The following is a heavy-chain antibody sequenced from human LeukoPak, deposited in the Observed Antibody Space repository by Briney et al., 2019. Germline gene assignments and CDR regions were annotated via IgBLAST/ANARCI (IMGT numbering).Heavy chain of an antibody. Sequence: PSETLSLTCTVSGGPISSGGYYWSWIRQHPGKGLEWIGYIYYSGSTYYNPSLKSRVTISVDTSKNQFSLKLSSVTAADTAVYYCARETWDTAMVTNWFDPWGQGTLVTVSS. CDR2: IYYSGST. D-gene: IGHD5-18*01. V-gene: IGHV4-31*03. CDR1: GGPISSGGYY. CDR3: ARETWDTAMVTNWFDP. J-gene: IGHJ5*02.